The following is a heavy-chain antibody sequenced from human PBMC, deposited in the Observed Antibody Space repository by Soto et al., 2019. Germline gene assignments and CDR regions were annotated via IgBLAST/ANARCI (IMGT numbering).Heavy chain of an antibody. Sequence: PGGSLRLSCAASGFTFSSYAMHWVRQAPGKGLEWVAVISYDGSNKYYADSVKGRFTISRDNSKNTLYLQMNSLRAEDTAVYYCARAGYGGNYEYWGQGTLVTVSS. V-gene: IGHV3-30-3*01. CDR1: GFTFSSYA. CDR2: ISYDGSNK. CDR3: ARAGYGGNYEY. J-gene: IGHJ4*02. D-gene: IGHD4-17*01.